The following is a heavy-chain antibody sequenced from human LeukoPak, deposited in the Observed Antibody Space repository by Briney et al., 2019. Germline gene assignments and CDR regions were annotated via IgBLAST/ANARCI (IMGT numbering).Heavy chain of an antibody. Sequence: GGSPRLSCAASGFTFSSYAMHWVRQAPGKGLEWVAAISYDGSNKYYADSVKGRFTISKDNSKNTLYLQMNSLRAEDTAVYYCAREKMSGTPTLYYWGQGTLVTVSS. CDR2: ISYDGSNK. CDR1: GFTFSSYA. V-gene: IGHV3-30*04. J-gene: IGHJ4*02. CDR3: AREKMSGTPTLYY. D-gene: IGHD1-7*01.